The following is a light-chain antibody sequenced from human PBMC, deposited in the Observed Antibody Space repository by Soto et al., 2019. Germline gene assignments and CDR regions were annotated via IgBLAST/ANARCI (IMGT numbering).Light chain of an antibody. CDR2: EVS. CDR3: SSYTSSSNLPYV. CDR1: SSDVGGYNY. J-gene: IGLJ1*01. V-gene: IGLV2-14*01. Sequence: QSALTQPASVSGSPGQSITISCTGTSSDVGGYNYVSWYQQHPGKAPKLMIYEVSNRPSGVSNRFSGSKSGNTASLTISGLQAEDEADYYCSSYTSSSNLPYVFGTGTKVTVL.